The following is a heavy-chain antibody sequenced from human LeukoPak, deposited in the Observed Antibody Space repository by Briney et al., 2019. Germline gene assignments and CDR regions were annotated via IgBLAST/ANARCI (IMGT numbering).Heavy chain of an antibody. CDR2: IYSSGST. CDR3: ARARVVTTASDSYYYMDV. V-gene: IGHV4-4*07. CDR1: GGFISGYW. J-gene: IGHJ6*03. Sequence: SETLSLTRTVSGGFISGYWWSWIRQPAGKGLECIGRIYSSGSTNYSPSLKSRVTMSVDTSKNQLSLKLTSVTAADTAVYYCARARVVTTASDSYYYMDVWGKGTTVTVSS. D-gene: IGHD4-23*01.